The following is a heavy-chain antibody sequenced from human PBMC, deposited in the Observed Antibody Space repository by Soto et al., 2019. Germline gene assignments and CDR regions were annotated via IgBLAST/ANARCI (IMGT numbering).Heavy chain of an antibody. Sequence: EVQLVESGGGLVKPGGSLRLSCAASGFTFSSYSMNRVRQAPGKGLEWVSSISSSSSYIYYADSVKGRFTISRDNAKNSLYLQMNSLRAEDTAVYYCARDPGVWIVATISYYYYMDVWGKGTTVTVSS. V-gene: IGHV3-21*01. CDR3: ARDPGVWIVATISYYYYMDV. CDR1: GFTFSSYS. D-gene: IGHD5-12*01. J-gene: IGHJ6*03. CDR2: ISSSSSYI.